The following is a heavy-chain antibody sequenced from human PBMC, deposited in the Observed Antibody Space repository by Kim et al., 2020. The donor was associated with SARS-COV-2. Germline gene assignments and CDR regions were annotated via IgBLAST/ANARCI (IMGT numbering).Heavy chain of an antibody. J-gene: IGHJ4*02. Sequence: ASVKVSCKASGYTFTGYYMHWVRQAPGQGLEWMGWINPNSGGTNYAQKFQGRVTMTRDTSISTAYMELSRLRSDDTAVYYCARVKGYYDSSGYGPPYYFDYWGQGTLVTVSS. CDR3: ARVKGYYDSSGYGPPYYFDY. CDR1: GYTFTGYY. V-gene: IGHV1-2*02. D-gene: IGHD3-22*01. CDR2: INPNSGGT.